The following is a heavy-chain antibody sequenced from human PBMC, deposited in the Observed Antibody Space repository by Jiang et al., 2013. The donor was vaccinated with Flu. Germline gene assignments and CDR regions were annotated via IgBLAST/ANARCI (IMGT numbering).Heavy chain of an antibody. CDR3: ARSWLQYEFDY. CDR2: IIPILGIA. D-gene: IGHD5-24*01. V-gene: IGHV1-69*04. Sequence: SGAEVKKPGSSVKVSCKASGGTFSSYAISWVRQAPGQGLEWMGRIIPILGIANYAQKFQGRVTITADKSTSTAYMELSSLRSEDTAVYYCARSWLQYEFDYWGQGTLVTVSS. CDR1: GGTFSSYA. J-gene: IGHJ4*02.